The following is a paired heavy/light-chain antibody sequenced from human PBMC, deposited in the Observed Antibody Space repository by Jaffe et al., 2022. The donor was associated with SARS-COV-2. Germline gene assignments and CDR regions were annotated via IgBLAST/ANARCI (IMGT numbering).Light chain of an antibody. Sequence: DIVMTQSPDSLAVSLGERATINCKSSQNILYSSNNKNYLAWYQQKPGQPPKLLIYWASTRESGVPDRFSGSGSGTDFTLTISSLQAEDVAVYYCQQYYDNPPTFGQGTKVEIK. J-gene: IGKJ1*01. CDR1: QNILYSSNNKNY. CDR2: WAS. V-gene: IGKV4-1*01. CDR3: QQYYDNPPT.
Heavy chain of an antibody. J-gene: IGHJ5*02. Sequence: QVQLQESGPGLVKPSQTLSLTCTVSGGSISSGHYYWTWIRQPAGKGLEYIGRIYTSGSTNYNPSLKSRVTISVDTSKNHFSLKLNSVTAADTAVYYCARGRGDEAGGWFDPWGQGTLVIVSS. CDR1: GGSISSGHYY. V-gene: IGHV4-61*02. CDR3: ARGRGDEAGGWFDP. CDR2: IYTSGST. D-gene: IGHD3-10*01.